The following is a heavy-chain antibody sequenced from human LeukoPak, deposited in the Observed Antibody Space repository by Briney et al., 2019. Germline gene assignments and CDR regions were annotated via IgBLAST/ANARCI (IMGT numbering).Heavy chain of an antibody. Sequence: GGSLRLSCAASGFTFSSYSMNWVRQAPGKGLEWVSSISSSSSYIYYADSVKGRFTISRDNAKNSLYLQMNSLRAEETAVYYCAREDYYDSSGYSNFDYWGQGTLVTVSS. CDR2: ISSSSSYI. CDR1: GFTFSSYS. J-gene: IGHJ4*02. V-gene: IGHV3-21*01. D-gene: IGHD3-22*01. CDR3: AREDYYDSSGYSNFDY.